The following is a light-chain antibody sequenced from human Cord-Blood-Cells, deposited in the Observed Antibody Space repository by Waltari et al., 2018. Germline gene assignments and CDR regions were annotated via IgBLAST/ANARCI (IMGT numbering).Light chain of an antibody. J-gene: IGKJ1*01. CDR1: QSVSSN. Sequence: EIVMKQSPATLSVSPGERDPLACRASQSVSSNLAWYQQKPGQAPRLLIYGASTRATGIPARFSGSGSGTEFTLTISSLQSEDFAVYYCQQYNNWPPWTFGQGTKVEIK. CDR2: GAS. CDR3: QQYNNWPPWT. V-gene: IGKV3-15*01.